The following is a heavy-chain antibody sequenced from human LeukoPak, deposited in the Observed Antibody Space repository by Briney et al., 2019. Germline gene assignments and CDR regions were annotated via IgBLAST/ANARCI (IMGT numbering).Heavy chain of an antibody. CDR1: GGSFSGYY. Sequence: SETLSLTCAVYGGSFSGYYWSWIRQPPGKGLEYIGEITHSGSTNYNPSLKSRVTISVDTSKNQFSLKLSSVTAADTAVYYCARLGTIFGVATYERGVLDYWGQGTLVTVSS. CDR3: ARLGTIFGVATYERGVLDY. J-gene: IGHJ4*02. D-gene: IGHD3-3*01. CDR2: ITHSGST. V-gene: IGHV4-34*01.